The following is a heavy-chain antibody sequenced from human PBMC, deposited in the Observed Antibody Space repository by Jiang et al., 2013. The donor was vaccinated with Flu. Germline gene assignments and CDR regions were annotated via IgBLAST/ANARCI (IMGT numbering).Heavy chain of an antibody. D-gene: IGHD1-14*01. V-gene: IGHV4-59*08. CDR1: GGSISSHY. CDR3: ARGNGNYYYAMDV. Sequence: GSGLVKPSETLSLTCTVSGGSISSHYWSWIRQPPGKGLEWIGYFYYTGSTDYNPSLKSRVTISGDTSKTQFSLKLNSVTAADTAVYYCARGNGNYYYAMDVRGKGTTVTVSS. J-gene: IGHJ6*04. CDR2: FYYTGST.